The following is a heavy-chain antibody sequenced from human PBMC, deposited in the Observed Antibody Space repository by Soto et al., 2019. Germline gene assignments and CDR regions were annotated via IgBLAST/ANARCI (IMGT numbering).Heavy chain of an antibody. CDR3: ARVERGTATTVVDAFDI. Sequence: QVQLQQWGAGLLKPSETLSLTCAVYGGFVSSGSYYWSWIRQPPGKGLEWIGEMIHSGGTHFNPSLKSRVPISVDTSKNQFSLKMSSVTAADTALYYCARVERGTATTVVDAFDIWGPGTMVTVSS. D-gene: IGHD1-1*01. CDR2: MIHSGGT. V-gene: IGHV4-34*12. J-gene: IGHJ3*02. CDR1: GGFVSSGSYY.